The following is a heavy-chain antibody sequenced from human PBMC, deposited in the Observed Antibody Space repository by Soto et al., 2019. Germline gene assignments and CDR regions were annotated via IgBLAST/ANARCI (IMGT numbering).Heavy chain of an antibody. J-gene: IGHJ3*02. V-gene: IGHV3-7*01. CDR1: GFTFRYYW. CDR2: INIDGSAK. Sequence: GGSLRLSCAASGFTFRYYWMSWVRQAPGKGQEWVSNINIDGSAKYYVDTVKGRFTISRDNAEKSLYLQMNSLGAEDTALYYCVRDHLYYYHIFGRPLNGFDIWGQGTMVSVSS. CDR3: VRDHLYYYHIFGRPLNGFDI. D-gene: IGHD3-22*01.